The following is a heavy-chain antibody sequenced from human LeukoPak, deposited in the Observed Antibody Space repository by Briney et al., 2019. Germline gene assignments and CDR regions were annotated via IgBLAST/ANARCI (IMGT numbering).Heavy chain of an antibody. J-gene: IGHJ4*02. V-gene: IGHV1-2*02. D-gene: IGHD6-19*01. Sequence: ASVKVSCKASGYTFTGYYMHGVRQAPGQGLEWMGWINPNSGGTNYAQKFQGRVTMTRDTSISTAYMELSRLRSDDTAVYYCARDRGIAVAGRDYWGQRTLVTVSS. CDR3: ARDRGIAVAGRDY. CDR1: GYTFTGYY. CDR2: INPNSGGT.